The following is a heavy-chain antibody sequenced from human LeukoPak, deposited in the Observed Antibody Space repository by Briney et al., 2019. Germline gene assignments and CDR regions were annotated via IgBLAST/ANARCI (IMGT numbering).Heavy chain of an antibody. J-gene: IGHJ6*02. CDR3: ARVGLRFLEGGYHGMDV. CDR2: IYSGGST. D-gene: IGHD3-3*01. CDR1: GFTVSSNY. Sequence: GSLRLSCAASGFTVSSNYMSWVRQAPGKGLEWVSVIYSGGSTYYADSVKGRFTISRDNSKNTLYLQMNSLRAEDTAVYYCARVGLRFLEGGYHGMDVWGQGTTVTVSS. V-gene: IGHV3-53*01.